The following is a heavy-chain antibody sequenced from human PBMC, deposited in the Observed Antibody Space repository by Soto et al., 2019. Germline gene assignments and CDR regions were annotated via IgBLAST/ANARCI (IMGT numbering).Heavy chain of an antibody. CDR3: AGWDEYGSGSYYAL. D-gene: IGHD3-10*01. J-gene: IGHJ4*02. Sequence: QVQLQESGPGLVKPSQTLSLTCTVSGGSSSSGGYYWSWIRQHPGKGLEWIGYIYYSGSTYYNPSLKRRVTISVDTSKNPFSRKLSSVTAADTAVYYCAGWDEYGSGSYYALWGQGTLVTVSS. CDR1: GGSSSSGGYY. CDR2: IYYSGST. V-gene: IGHV4-31*03.